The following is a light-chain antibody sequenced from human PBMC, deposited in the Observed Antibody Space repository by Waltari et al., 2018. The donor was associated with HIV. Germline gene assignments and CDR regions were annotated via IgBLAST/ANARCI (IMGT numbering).Light chain of an antibody. CDR1: KLAAKS. Sequence: TQPPSVSVSSGHTIPVTCTGDKLAAKSPCLYQKKPGQPPLLLVYTGSRRPSGIPERFSASRSANTATLTIRGAQPVDEAEYFCQAWDANSVIFGGGTALSVL. CDR2: TGS. J-gene: IGLJ2*01. CDR3: QAWDANSVI. V-gene: IGLV3-1*01.